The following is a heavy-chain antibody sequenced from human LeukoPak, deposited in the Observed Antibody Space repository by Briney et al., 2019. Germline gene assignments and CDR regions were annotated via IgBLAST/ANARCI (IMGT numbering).Heavy chain of an antibody. Sequence: AGGSLRLSCAVSGFPFSGYTMNWVRQAPGKGLEWVAVIWYDGSNKYYADSVKGRFTISRGNSKNTLYLQMNSLRAEDTAVYYCAKDQGLAAATPGSWAQGTLVTVSS. J-gene: IGHJ5*02. CDR2: IWYDGSNK. CDR3: AKDQGLAAATPGS. D-gene: IGHD6-13*01. V-gene: IGHV3-30*02. CDR1: GFPFSGYT.